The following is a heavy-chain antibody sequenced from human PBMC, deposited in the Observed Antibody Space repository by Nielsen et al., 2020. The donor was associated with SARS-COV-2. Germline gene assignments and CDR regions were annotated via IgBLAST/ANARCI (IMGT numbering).Heavy chain of an antibody. CDR2: IYYSGST. CDR3: ARGQLHSYYYYYGMDV. J-gene: IGHJ6*02. V-gene: IGHV4-39*07. Sequence: GSLRLSCTVSGGSISSSSYYWGWIRQPPGKGLEWIGSIYYSGSTYYNPSLKSRVTMSVDTSKNQFSLKLSSVTAADTAVYYCARGQLHSYYYYYGMDVWGQGTTVTVSS. CDR1: GGSISSSSYY. D-gene: IGHD4-23*01.